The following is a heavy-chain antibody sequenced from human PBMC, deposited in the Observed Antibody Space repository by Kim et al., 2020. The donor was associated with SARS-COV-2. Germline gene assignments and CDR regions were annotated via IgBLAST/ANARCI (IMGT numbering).Heavy chain of an antibody. CDR3: ARLRGLLGPFDI. Sequence: GGSLRLSCAASGFIFNNYAMHWVRQAPGKGLEWVTVISYDGREIDYTDSVRGRFAISRDNSKNTLYLQMNNLKSEDTATYYCARLRGLLGPFDIWGQGT. D-gene: IGHD3-10*01. CDR2: ISYDGREI. CDR1: GFIFNNYA. V-gene: IGHV3-30*09. J-gene: IGHJ3*02.